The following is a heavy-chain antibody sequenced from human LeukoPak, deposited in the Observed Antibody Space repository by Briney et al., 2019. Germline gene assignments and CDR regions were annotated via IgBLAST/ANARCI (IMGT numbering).Heavy chain of an antibody. V-gene: IGHV4-59*01. J-gene: IGHJ4*02. Sequence: SETLSLTCTVSGGSISSYYWSWLRQPPGKGLEWIGYIYYSGSTNYNPSLKSRVTISVDTSKNQFSLKLSSVTAADTAVYYCASYSPAVVGALDYWGQGTLVTVSS. CDR1: GGSISSYY. CDR3: ASYSPAVVGALDY. CDR2: IYYSGST. D-gene: IGHD1-26*01.